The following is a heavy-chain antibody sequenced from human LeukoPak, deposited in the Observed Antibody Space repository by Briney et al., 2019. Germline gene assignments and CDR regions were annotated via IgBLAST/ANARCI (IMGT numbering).Heavy chain of an antibody. Sequence: NPSETLSLTCTVAGGSISSHYWSWIRQPPGKGLEWIGYIYYSGSTNYNPSLKSRVTISVDTSKNQFSLKLSSVTAADTAVYYCAREKAIFGVGNFDYWGQGTLVTVSS. V-gene: IGHV4-59*11. CDR2: IYYSGST. CDR3: AREKAIFGVGNFDY. D-gene: IGHD3-3*01. J-gene: IGHJ4*02. CDR1: GGSISSHY.